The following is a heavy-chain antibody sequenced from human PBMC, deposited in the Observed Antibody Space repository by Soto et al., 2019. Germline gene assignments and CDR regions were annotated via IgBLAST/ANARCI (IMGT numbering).Heavy chain of an antibody. V-gene: IGHV4-31*03. Sequence: KPSETLSLTCTVSGGSISSGGYYWSWIRQHPGKGLEWIGYIYYSGSTYYNPSLKSRVTISVDTSKNQFSLKLSSVTAADTAVYYCATSLHSGYDSPFDYWGQGTLVTVS. CDR1: GGSISSGGYY. D-gene: IGHD5-12*01. CDR3: ATSLHSGYDSPFDY. CDR2: IYYSGST. J-gene: IGHJ4*02.